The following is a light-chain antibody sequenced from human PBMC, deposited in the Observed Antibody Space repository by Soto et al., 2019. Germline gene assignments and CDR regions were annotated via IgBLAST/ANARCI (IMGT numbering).Light chain of an antibody. Sequence: QSVLTQPASVSGSPGQSITISCTGTSSDVGGYNYVSWYQQHPGKAPKFLIYEVSNRPSGVSNRFSGSKSGNTASLTISGLPAEDEADYYCSSYTSTNTWVFGGGTKLTVL. CDR3: SSYTSTNTWV. J-gene: IGLJ3*02. CDR2: EVS. V-gene: IGLV2-14*01. CDR1: SSDVGGYNY.